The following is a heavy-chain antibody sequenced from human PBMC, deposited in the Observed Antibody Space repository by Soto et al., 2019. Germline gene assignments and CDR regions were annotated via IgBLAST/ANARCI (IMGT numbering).Heavy chain of an antibody. CDR1: GGSISSYY. J-gene: IGHJ4*02. CDR2: IYYSGST. V-gene: IGHV4-59*01. Sequence: ETLSLTCTVSGGSISSYYWSWIRQPPGKGLEWIGYIYYSGSTNYNPSLKSRVTISVDTSKNQFSLKLSSVTAADTAVYYCARDPNYYGSGTVWGQGTLVTVSS. D-gene: IGHD3-10*01. CDR3: ARDPNYYGSGTV.